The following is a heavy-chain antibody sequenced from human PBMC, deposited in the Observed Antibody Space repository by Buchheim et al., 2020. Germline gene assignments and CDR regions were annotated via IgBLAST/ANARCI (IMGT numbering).Heavy chain of an antibody. V-gene: IGHV3-23*01. D-gene: IGHD4-17*01. J-gene: IGHJ6*03. Sequence: EVQLLESGGGLMQPGGSLRLSCAASGFTLSSYAMSWVRQAPGKGLEWVSAITSGGTTYYADPVKGRVTTFRDNSKNTPYLQMDSLRVEDTAVYYCANADGDTLYYSYYMDVWGKGTT. CDR2: ITSGGTT. CDR1: GFTLSSYA. CDR3: ANADGDTLYYSYYMDV.